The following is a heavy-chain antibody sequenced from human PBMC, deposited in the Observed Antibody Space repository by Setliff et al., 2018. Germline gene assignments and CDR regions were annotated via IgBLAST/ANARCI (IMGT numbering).Heavy chain of an antibody. CDR2: IYYSGST. CDR1: GGYMISYY. D-gene: IGHD2-15*01. J-gene: IGHJ4*02. CDR3: ARAAVTSGARAESFDI. Sequence: SETLSLTGTVSGGYMISYYWGWIRQPPGKGLEWIGYIYYSGSTNYNPALKSRVTISGDTSKNQFSLKLTSVTAADAAVYYCARAAVTSGARAESFDIWGRGTLVTVSS. V-gene: IGHV4-59*12.